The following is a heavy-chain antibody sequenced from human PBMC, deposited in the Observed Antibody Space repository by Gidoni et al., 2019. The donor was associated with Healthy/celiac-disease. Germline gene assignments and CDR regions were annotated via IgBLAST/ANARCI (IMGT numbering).Heavy chain of an antibody. D-gene: IGHD6-13*01. Sequence: EVQLVESGGGLVQPGGSLRLSCAASGFTFSSYDMHWVRQATGKGLEWVSAIGTAGDTYYPGSVKGRFTISRENAKNSLYLQMNSLRAGDTAVYYCARSSSSSPGSFDYWGQGTLVTVSS. V-gene: IGHV3-13*01. CDR2: IGTAGDT. CDR1: GFTFSSYD. CDR3: ARSSSSSPGSFDY. J-gene: IGHJ4*02.